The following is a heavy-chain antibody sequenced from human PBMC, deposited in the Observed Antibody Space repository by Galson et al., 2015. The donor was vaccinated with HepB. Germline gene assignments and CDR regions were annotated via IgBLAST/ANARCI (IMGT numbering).Heavy chain of an antibody. CDR2: ISDSGGGS. D-gene: IGHD3-10*01. CDR3: AKGGYGPGSYFEY. Sequence: SLRLSCAASGFTFSNAAMGWVRQAPGKGLERVSGISDSGGGSYYADSVKGRFTVSRDNSKNTMYLQMNSLRAEDTAVYYCAKGGYGPGSYFEYWGQGTLVTVSS. J-gene: IGHJ4*02. V-gene: IGHV3-23*01. CDR1: GFTFSNAA.